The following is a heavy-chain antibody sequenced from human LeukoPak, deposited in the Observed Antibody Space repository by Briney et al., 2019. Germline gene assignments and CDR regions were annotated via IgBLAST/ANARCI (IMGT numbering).Heavy chain of an antibody. CDR1: GFTFSNHQ. CDR2: IKQDGAEK. CDR3: ARWNYDSGSWVLDY. D-gene: IGHD3-10*01. J-gene: IGHJ4*02. Sequence: GGSLRLSCAGSGFTFSNHQMNWVRRAPGKGPEWVAKIKQDGAEKHYVDSVKGRFTISRDNAKNSLYLQMNSLRVEDTAMYYCARWNYDSGSWVLDYWGQGTLVTVSS. V-gene: IGHV3-7*05.